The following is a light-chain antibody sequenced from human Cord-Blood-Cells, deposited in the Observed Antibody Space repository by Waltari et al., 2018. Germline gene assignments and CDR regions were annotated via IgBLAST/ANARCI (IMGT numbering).Light chain of an antibody. CDR3: HQYGSSTWT. J-gene: IGKJ1*01. CDR2: GAS. CDR1: QSVSSSY. Sequence: ETVLTQSPLTLSMSPEERATLSCRASQSVSSSYLAWYQQKPCQAPRLLIYGASSRAPGFPYRFSGCGSGTDVTLTISRLEPEDLAMYYCHQYGSSTWTFGQGTKVEIK. V-gene: IGKV3-20*01.